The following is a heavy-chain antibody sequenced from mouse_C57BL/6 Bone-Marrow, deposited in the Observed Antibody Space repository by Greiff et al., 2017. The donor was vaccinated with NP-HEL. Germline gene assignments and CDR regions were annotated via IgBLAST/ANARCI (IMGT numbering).Heavy chain of an antibody. CDR3: AIHNGRCFAY. J-gene: IGHJ3*01. V-gene: IGHV5-6*02. Sequence: EVKLVESGGDLVKPGGSLKLSCAASGFTFSSYGMSWVRQTPDKRLEWVATISSGGSYTYYPDSVKGRFTISRDNAKHTLYLQMSSLKAEVTACYYWAIHNGRCFAYWGQGTLVTVSA. D-gene: IGHD6-1*01. CDR2: ISSGGSYT. CDR1: GFTFSSYG.